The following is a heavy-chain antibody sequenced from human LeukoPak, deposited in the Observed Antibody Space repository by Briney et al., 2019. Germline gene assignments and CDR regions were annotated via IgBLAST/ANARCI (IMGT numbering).Heavy chain of an antibody. V-gene: IGHV5-51*01. J-gene: IGHJ4*02. D-gene: IGHD5-12*01. Sequence: GGSLKISCKGSGYRFTNYWIGGVRQMRGKGLEGMGIIDPGDCDTKYSASFQGEVTISAEKSISTPSLQWSSLKVSDTAMYFCARHDGPTNVDYCGQGTLVTVSS. CDR2: IDPGDCDT. CDR1: GYRFTNYW. CDR3: ARHDGPTNVDY.